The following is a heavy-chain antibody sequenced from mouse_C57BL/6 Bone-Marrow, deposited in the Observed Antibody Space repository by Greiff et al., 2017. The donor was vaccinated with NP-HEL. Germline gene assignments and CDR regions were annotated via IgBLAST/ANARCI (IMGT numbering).Heavy chain of an antibody. CDR3: ARCYGAYWYFDV. V-gene: IGHV1-4*01. CDR1: GYTFTSYT. CDR2: INPSSGYT. D-gene: IGHD1-1*02. J-gene: IGHJ1*03. Sequence: VKLQESGAELARPGASVKMSCKASGYTFTSYTMHWVKQRPGQGLEWIGYINPSSGYTKYNQKFKDKATLTADKSSSTAYMQLSSLTSEYSAVYYCARCYGAYWYFDVWGTGTTVTVSS.